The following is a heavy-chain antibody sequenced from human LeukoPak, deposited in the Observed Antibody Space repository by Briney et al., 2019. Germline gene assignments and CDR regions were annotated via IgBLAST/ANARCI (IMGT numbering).Heavy chain of an antibody. J-gene: IGHJ5*02. Sequence: GEFLKSSCEGAGYSCTSYWIGWVRHMPGKGLEWMGIIYPGDSDTRYSPSFQGQVTISADKSISTAYLQWSSLKASDTAMYYCARRRAAAGTGFFWFDPWGQGTLVTVSS. CDR2: IYPGDSDT. V-gene: IGHV5-51*01. CDR1: GYSCTSYW. CDR3: ARRRAAAGTGFFWFDP. D-gene: IGHD6-13*01.